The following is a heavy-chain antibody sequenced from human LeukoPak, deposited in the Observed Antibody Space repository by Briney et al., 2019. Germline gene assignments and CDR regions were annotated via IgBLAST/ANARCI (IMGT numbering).Heavy chain of an antibody. J-gene: IGHJ4*02. CDR3: AIVTYYYDSSGYLDY. D-gene: IGHD3-22*01. V-gene: IGHV1-18*01. CDR2: ISAYNGNT. Sequence: GASVKVSCKASGYTVTSYGISGVRQAPGQGLEWMGWISAYNGNTNYAQKLQGRVTMTTDTSTSTAYMELRSLRSDDTAVYYCAIVTYYYDSSGYLDYWGQGTLVTVSS. CDR1: GYTVTSYG.